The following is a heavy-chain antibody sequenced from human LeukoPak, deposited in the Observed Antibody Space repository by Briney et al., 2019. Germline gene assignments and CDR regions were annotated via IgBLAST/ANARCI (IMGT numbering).Heavy chain of an antibody. Sequence: GRSLRLSCAASGFTFSSYGMHWVRQAPGKGLEWVAVIWYDGSNKYYPDSVKGRFTISRDNSKNTLYLQMNGRRAEDTAVYYCARGRIRFGYWGQGTLVTVSS. CDR3: ARGRIRFGY. CDR1: GFTFSSYG. V-gene: IGHV3-33*01. J-gene: IGHJ4*02. D-gene: IGHD3-16*01. CDR2: IWYDGSNK.